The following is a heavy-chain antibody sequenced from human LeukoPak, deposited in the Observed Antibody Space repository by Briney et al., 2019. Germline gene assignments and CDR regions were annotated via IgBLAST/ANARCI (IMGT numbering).Heavy chain of an antibody. D-gene: IGHD3-3*01. Sequence: SETLSLTCTVSGGSISSYYWSWIRQPPGKGLEWIGTFNPSGNTYHNPSLKSRITISVDTSKNQFSLKLSSVTAADTAVYYCAAEFSAYDPFDSWGQGTLVTVSS. V-gene: IGHV4-59*04. CDR1: GGSISSYY. J-gene: IGHJ4*02. CDR2: FNPSGNT. CDR3: AAEFSAYDPFDS.